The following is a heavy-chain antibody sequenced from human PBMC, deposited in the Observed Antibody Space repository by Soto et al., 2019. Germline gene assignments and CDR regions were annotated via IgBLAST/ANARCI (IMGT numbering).Heavy chain of an antibody. J-gene: IGHJ4*02. V-gene: IGHV3-9*02. CDR1: GFPSHDLA. CDR3: GRDMLPGGLDY. D-gene: IGHD3-16*01. Sequence: DAHLAQSGGGWVQPGRSLRLSCTASGFPSHDLAMHWVRQAPGKGLEWVAGIYWNSRRIDYADSVRGRFTISRDNAKNSLYLQMNSLRTEDTAFYYCGRDMLPGGLDYWGQGTLVTVSS. CDR2: IYWNSRRI.